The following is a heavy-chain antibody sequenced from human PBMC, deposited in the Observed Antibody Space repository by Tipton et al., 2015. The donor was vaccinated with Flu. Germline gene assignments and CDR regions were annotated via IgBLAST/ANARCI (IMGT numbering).Heavy chain of an antibody. CDR1: GFTFSSYA. Sequence: QVQLVQSGGGVVQPGRSLRLSCAASGFTFSSYAMHWVRQAPGKGLEWVAVISYDGSNKYYADSVKGRFTISRDNSKNTLYLQMNSLRAEDTAMYYCARYSSTLAAFDIWGQGTMVTVSS. J-gene: IGHJ3*02. CDR3: ARYSSTLAAFDI. D-gene: IGHD6-19*01. CDR2: ISYDGSNK. V-gene: IGHV3-30*01.